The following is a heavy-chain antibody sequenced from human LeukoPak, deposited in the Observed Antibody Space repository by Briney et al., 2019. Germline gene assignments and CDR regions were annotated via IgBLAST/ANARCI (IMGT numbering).Heavy chain of an antibody. V-gene: IGHV4-61*02. J-gene: IGHJ2*01. CDR2: IYTSGST. CDR1: GGSISSGSYY. Sequence: PSETLSLTCTVSGGSISSGSYYWSWIRQPAGKGLEWIGRIYTSGSTNYNPSLKSRVTISVDTSKNQFSLKLSSVTAADTAVYYCARDPDTAMVLGVGYFDLWGRGTLVTVSS. D-gene: IGHD5-18*01. CDR3: ARDPDTAMVLGVGYFDL.